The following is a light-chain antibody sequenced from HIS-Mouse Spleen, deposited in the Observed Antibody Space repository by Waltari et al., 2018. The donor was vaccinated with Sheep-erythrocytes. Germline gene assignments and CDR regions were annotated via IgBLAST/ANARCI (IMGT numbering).Light chain of an antibody. CDR3: QQANSFPYT. CDR1: QGISSY. J-gene: IGKJ2*01. CDR2: AAS. V-gene: IGKV1-9*01. Sequence: DIQLTQSPSFLSASVGARVTITCRASQGISSYLAWYQQKPGKAPKLLIYAASTLQSGVPSRFSGSGSGTEFTLTISSLQPEDFATYYCQQANSFPYTFGQGTKLEIK.